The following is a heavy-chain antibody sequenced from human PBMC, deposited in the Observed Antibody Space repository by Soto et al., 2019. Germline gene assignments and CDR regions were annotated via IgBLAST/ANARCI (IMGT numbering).Heavy chain of an antibody. J-gene: IGHJ4*02. CDR3: ARSAEEPRRDTYYFDY. Sequence: QVQLVQSGAEVKKPGSSVKVSCKASGGTFSSYAISWVRQAPGQGLEWMGGIIPIFGTANYAQKFQGRVTITADESTSTAYMGLSSLRSEDTAVYYCARSAEEPRRDTYYFDYWGQGTLVTVSS. V-gene: IGHV1-69*12. D-gene: IGHD1-26*01. CDR1: GGTFSSYA. CDR2: IIPIFGTA.